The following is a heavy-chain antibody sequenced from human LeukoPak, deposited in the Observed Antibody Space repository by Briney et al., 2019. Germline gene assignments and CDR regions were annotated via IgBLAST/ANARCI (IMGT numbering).Heavy chain of an antibody. CDR1: GFTFSTYS. J-gene: IGHJ4*02. CDR3: AKGHYSSTWYFFDY. CDR2: ISASGGST. D-gene: IGHD6-13*01. V-gene: IGHV3-23*01. Sequence: GGSLRLSCAASGFTFSTYSMNWVRQAPGKGLEWVSVISASGGSTYYADSVKGRFTISRDNSKSTLFLHMNSLRAEDTAVYYCAKGHYSSTWYFFDYWGQGTLVTVSS.